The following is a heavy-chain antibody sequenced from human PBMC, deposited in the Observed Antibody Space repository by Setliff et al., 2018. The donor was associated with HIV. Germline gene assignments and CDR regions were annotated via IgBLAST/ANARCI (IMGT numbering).Heavy chain of an antibody. J-gene: IGHJ1*01. CDR1: GFNFSIYS. D-gene: IGHD3-9*01. Sequence: PGGSLRLSCAASGFNFSIYSMNWVRQAPGKGLEWVSSITVGRATYIYYADSMKGRFTISRDNAKNSLYLQMNSLRAEDTAVYYCARERRTSIIFTRTFYPLQHWGQGTLVTVSS. CDR3: ARERRTSIIFTRTFYPLQH. CDR2: ITVGRATYI. V-gene: IGHV3-21*01.